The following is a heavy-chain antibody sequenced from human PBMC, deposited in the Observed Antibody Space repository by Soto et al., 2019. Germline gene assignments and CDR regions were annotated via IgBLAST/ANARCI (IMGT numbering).Heavy chain of an antibody. D-gene: IGHD7-27*01. CDR1: GYSFTSYW. CDR3: ARTWGKEDYYYYMDV. CDR2: IYPGDSDT. V-gene: IGHV5-51*01. J-gene: IGHJ6*03. Sequence: GESLKISCKGSGYSFTSYWIGWVRQMPGKGLEWMGIIYPGDSDTRHSPSFQGQVTISADKSISTAYLQWSSLKASDTALYYCARTWGKEDYYYYMDVWGKGTTVTVSS.